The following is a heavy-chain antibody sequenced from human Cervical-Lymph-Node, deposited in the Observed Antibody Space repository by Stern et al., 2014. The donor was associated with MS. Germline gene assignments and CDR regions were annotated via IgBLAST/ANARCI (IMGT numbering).Heavy chain of an antibody. V-gene: IGHV5-51*03. CDR1: GYSFSSHW. J-gene: IGHJ4*02. Sequence: EVQLVESGAEVKKPGESLRISCKASGYSFSSHWIGWVRQMPGKGLEWLGVIYPRDSDTRYSPAFPSPGPLLTHKALHTPYLQWNSLKASDTAIYYCASGTYYSFDYWGQGDLVTVSS. CDR3: ASGTYYSFDY. CDR2: IYPRDSDT. D-gene: IGHD3-10*01.